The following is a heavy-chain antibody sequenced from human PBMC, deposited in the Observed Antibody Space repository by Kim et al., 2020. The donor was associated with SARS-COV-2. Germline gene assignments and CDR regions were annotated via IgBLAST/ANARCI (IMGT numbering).Heavy chain of an antibody. V-gene: IGHV3-49*04. CDR2: IKSNNYGGSA. CDR3: TSEGVSLIQAFEF. CDR1: GFRFGDSA. J-gene: IGHJ3*01. Sequence: GGSLRLSCTGSGFRFGDSAMSWVRQPPGKGLEWVGYIKSNNYGGSADYAASVRGRFRISRADSKSTAYLQMNSLKSEDTALYYCTSEGVSLIQAFEFWG. D-gene: IGHD5-18*01.